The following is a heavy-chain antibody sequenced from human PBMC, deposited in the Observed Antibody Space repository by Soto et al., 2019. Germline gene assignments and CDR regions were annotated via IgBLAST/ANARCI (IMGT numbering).Heavy chain of an antibody. D-gene: IGHD4-4*01. CDR1: GGSVSSVTYY. J-gene: IGHJ5*02. V-gene: IGHV4-61*01. CDR2: IHYSGST. Sequence: SETLSLTCIVSGGSVSSVTYYWSWIRQPPGKGLEWIGYIHYSGSTKLNPSLKSRVSMSLDTSKNQFSLKLISVTAADTAVYYCARADDYKSSWFDPWGQGTLVTVSS. CDR3: ARADDYKSSWFDP.